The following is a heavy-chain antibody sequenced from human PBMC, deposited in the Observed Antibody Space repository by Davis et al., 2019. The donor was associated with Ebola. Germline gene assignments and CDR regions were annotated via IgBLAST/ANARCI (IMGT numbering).Heavy chain of an antibody. CDR1: GFTFIDYA. Sequence: GESLKISCAASGFTFIDYAMTWVRQTPGKGLDWISYISGGSRTIYYADSVKGRFTISRDNAKNSLYLQMNSLRDEDTAVYYCVRDNRRGYGMDVWGQGTTVTVSS. J-gene: IGHJ6*02. V-gene: IGHV3-48*02. CDR3: VRDNRRGYGMDV. CDR2: ISGGSRTI.